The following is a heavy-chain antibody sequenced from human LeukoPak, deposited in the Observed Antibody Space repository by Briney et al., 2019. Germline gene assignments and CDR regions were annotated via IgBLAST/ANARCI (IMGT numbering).Heavy chain of an antibody. D-gene: IGHD3-3*01. CDR2: IIPIFETA. J-gene: IGHJ5*02. CDR1: GGTFNNYA. CDR3: ARGAVRYYDFWSGYSDNWFDP. Sequence: GASVKVSCKASGGTFNNYAISWVRQAPGQGLEWMGGIIPIFETANYAQKFQGRVTITADESTSTAYMDLSSLRSEDTAVYYCARGAVRYYDFWSGYSDNWFDPWGQGTLVTVSS. V-gene: IGHV1-69*13.